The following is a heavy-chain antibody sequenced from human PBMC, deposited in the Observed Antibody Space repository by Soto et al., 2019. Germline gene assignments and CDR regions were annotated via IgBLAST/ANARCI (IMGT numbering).Heavy chain of an antibody. CDR3: ARHDAASLFPRARGN. CDR2: ISTFHGNT. V-gene: IGHV1-18*01. Sequence: ASVKVSCRTSGYSFSSYAISWVRQAPGPGLEWLGWISTFHGNTNYARKLQGRVTMTTDTSTSTAYMELRSLTSDDTAVYYCARHDAASLFPRARGNWGPGTRGTVAS. D-gene: IGHD6-6*01. CDR1: GYSFSSYA. J-gene: IGHJ4*02.